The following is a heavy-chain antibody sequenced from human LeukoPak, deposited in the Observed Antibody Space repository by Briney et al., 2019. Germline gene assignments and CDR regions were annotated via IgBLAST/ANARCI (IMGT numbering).Heavy chain of an antibody. CDR2: IWYDGSNK. CDR1: GFTSSSYG. CDR3: AREFSYYGSGRPLDY. Sequence: GRSLRLSCAAFGFTSSSYGMHRVRQAPGKGLEWVAVIWYDGSNKYYADSVKGRFTISRDNSKNTLYLQMNSLRAEDTAVYYCAREFSYYGSGRPLDYWGQGTLVTVSS. D-gene: IGHD3-10*01. J-gene: IGHJ4*02. V-gene: IGHV3-33*01.